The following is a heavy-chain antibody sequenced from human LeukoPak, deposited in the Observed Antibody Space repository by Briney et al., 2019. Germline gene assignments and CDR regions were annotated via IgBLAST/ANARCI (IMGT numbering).Heavy chain of an antibody. CDR1: GFTFSSYA. CDR3: AKDPSAGQYDYVWGGYRFFEPDY. V-gene: IGHV3-23*01. Sequence: PGGSLRLSCAASGFTFSSYAMSWVRQAPGKGLEWVSAISGSGGSTYYADSVKGRFTISRDNSKNTLYLQMNSLRAEDTAVYYCAKDPSAGQYDYVWGGYRFFEPDYWGQGTLVTVSS. J-gene: IGHJ4*02. CDR2: ISGSGGST. D-gene: IGHD3-16*02.